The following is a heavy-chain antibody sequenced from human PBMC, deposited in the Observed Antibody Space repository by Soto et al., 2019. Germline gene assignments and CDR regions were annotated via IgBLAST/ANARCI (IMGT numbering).Heavy chain of an antibody. Sequence: QLQLQESGPGLVKPSETLSLTCTVSGGSISSSSYYWGWIRQPPGKGLEWIGSIYYSGSTYYNPSLKSRVTISVDTSKNQFSLKLSSVTAADTAVYYCEDGRIAAAGLYYYYYGMDVWGQGTTVTVSS. CDR1: GGSISSSSYY. CDR3: EDGRIAAAGLYYYYYGMDV. J-gene: IGHJ6*02. V-gene: IGHV4-39*01. CDR2: IYYSGST. D-gene: IGHD6-13*01.